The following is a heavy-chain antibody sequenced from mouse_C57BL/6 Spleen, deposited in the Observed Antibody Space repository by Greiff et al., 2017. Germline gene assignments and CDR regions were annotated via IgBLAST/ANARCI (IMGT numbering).Heavy chain of an antibody. J-gene: IGHJ1*03. CDR2: ISYDGSN. CDR1: GYSITSGYY. CDR3: ARGIASYWYFDV. V-gene: IGHV3-6*01. Sequence: EVKLQESGPGLVKPSPSLSLTCSVTGYSITSGYYWNWIRQFPGNKLEWMGYISYDGSNNYNPSLKNRISITRDTSKNQFFLKLNSVTAEDTATYYCARGIASYWYFDVWGTGTTVTVSS.